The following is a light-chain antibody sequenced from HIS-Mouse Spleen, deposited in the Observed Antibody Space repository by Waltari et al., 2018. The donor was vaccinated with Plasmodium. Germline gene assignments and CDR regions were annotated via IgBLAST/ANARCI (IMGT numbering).Light chain of an antibody. Sequence: DIVMTQSPDSLAVSLGERATINCKSSQSVLYSSNNKNYLAWYQEKPGQPPKLLIYWASTRECGVPDRVSGSGSGTDFTLTISSLQAEDVAVYYCQQYYSTPDTFGQGTKLEIK. J-gene: IGKJ2*01. CDR1: QSVLYSSNNKNY. V-gene: IGKV4-1*01. CDR2: WAS. CDR3: QQYYSTPDT.